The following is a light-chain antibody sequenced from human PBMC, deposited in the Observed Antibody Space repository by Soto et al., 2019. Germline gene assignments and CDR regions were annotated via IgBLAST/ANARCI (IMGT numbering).Light chain of an antibody. CDR1: GGHSSYA. CDR2: LTNDGSH. V-gene: IGLV4-69*01. Sequence: QLVLTQSPSASASLGASVKLTCTLSGGHSSYAIAWHQQQPEKGPRYLMNLTNDGSHTKGDGIPDRFSGSSSGAERYLTISSLQSEDEADYYCQTWATGIRVFGGGTKLTV. CDR3: QTWATGIRV. J-gene: IGLJ3*02.